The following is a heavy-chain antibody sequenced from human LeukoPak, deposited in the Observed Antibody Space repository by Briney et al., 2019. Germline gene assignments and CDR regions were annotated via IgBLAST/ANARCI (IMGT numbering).Heavy chain of an antibody. CDR3: ARDSAAGHAFDI. Sequence: PSETLSITCTVSGGSISSYYWSWIRQPAGNGLEWIGRIYTSGSTNYNPSLKSRVTISVDTSKNQFSLKLSSVTAADTAVYYCARDSAAGHAFDIWGQGTMVTVSS. CDR2: IYTSGST. CDR1: GGSISSYY. D-gene: IGHD6-19*01. V-gene: IGHV4-4*07. J-gene: IGHJ3*02.